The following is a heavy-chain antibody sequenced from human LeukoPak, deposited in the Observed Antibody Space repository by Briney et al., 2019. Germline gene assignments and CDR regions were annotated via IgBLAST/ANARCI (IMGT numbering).Heavy chain of an antibody. V-gene: IGHV3-21*04. CDR1: GFTFSSYA. Sequence: PGGSLRLSCAASGFTFSSYAMNWIRQAPGKGLEWVSSISSSGAYIYYADLVEGRFTISRDNGKNSLYLQMNSLRAEDTAVYYCAKGFVVVVSATQSSWFDPWGQGTLVTVSS. D-gene: IGHD2-15*01. CDR3: AKGFVVVVSATQSSWFDP. J-gene: IGHJ5*02. CDR2: ISSSGAYI.